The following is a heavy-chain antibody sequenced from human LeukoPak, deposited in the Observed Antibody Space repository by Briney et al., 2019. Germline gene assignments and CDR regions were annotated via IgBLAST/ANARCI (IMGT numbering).Heavy chain of an antibody. V-gene: IGHV4-39*07. J-gene: IGHJ5*02. CDR2: IYYSGST. CDR1: GGSISSSSYY. D-gene: IGHD4-17*01. Sequence: SETLSLTCTVSGGSISSSSYYWGWIRQPPGKGLEWIGSIYYSGSTYYNPSLKSRVTISVDTSKNQFSLKLSSVTAADTAVYYCARTLFSSTVTNWFDPWGQGTLVTVSS. CDR3: ARTLFSSTVTNWFDP.